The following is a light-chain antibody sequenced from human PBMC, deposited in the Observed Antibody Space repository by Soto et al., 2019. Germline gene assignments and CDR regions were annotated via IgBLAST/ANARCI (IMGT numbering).Light chain of an antibody. CDR1: SSDVGTYNY. Sequence: QSVLTQPASVSGSPGQSITISCTGTSSDVGTYNYVSWYQQHPGKAPKVMIYDVSNRPSGVSNRFSGSKSGNTASLTISGLQAEDEADYYCSSYTGSSTSVIFGGRTKVTVL. CDR3: SSYTGSSTSVI. CDR2: DVS. J-gene: IGLJ2*01. V-gene: IGLV2-14*03.